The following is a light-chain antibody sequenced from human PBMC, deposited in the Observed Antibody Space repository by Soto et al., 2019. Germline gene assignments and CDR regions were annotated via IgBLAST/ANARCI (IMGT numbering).Light chain of an antibody. J-gene: IGKJ4*01. CDR3: MQALQTPLT. V-gene: IGKV2-28*01. Sequence: DIVMTQSPLSLPVTPGEPASISCRSSQSLLYSNGYNYLDWYLQKPGQSPQLLIYLGSNRASGVPDRFSGIGSGTDFTLKISRVEAEDVGVYYCMQALQTPLTFGRGTKVEI. CDR2: LGS. CDR1: QSLLYSNGYNY.